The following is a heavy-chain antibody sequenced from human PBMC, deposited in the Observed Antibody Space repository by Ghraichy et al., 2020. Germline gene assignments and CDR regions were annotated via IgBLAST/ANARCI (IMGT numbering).Heavy chain of an antibody. V-gene: IGHV3-23*01. J-gene: IGHJ4*02. CDR3: ASFKVVVVPSKY. CDR2: ISNSGSRT. Sequence: LSLTCAASGFTFSNYDMSWVRQAPGKGLEWVSSISNSGSRTYYADSVKGRFTISRDNSKNTLYLQMNSLRVEDTAVYYCASFKVVVVPSKYWGQGTLVTVSS. D-gene: IGHD3-22*01. CDR1: GFTFSNYD.